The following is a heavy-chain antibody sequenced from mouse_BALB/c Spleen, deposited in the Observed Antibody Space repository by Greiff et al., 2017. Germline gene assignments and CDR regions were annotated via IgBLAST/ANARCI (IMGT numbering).Heavy chain of an antibody. V-gene: IGHV5-6-3*01. CDR2: INSNGGST. CDR1: GFTFSSYG. D-gene: IGHD1-2*01. J-gene: IGHJ2*01. CDR3: ARETTATNYFDY. Sequence: EVQRVESGGGLVQPGGSLKLSCAASGFTFSSYGMSWVRQTPDKRLELVATINSNGGSTYYPDSVKGRFTISRDNAKNTLYLQMSSLKSEDTAMYYCARETTATNYFDYWGQGTTLTVSS.